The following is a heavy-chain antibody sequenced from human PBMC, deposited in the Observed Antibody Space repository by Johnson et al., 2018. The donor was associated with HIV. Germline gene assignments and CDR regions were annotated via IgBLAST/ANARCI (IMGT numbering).Heavy chain of an antibody. CDR1: GFTFSSYG. CDR2: IWYDGSNK. D-gene: IGHD2-21*01. J-gene: IGHJ3*02. V-gene: IGHV3-33*01. Sequence: QVQLVESGGGMVQPGRSLRLSCAASGFTFSSYGMHWVRQAPGKGLEWVAVIWYDGSNKYYADSVKGRFTISRDNAKNSLYLQMNSLRAEDTAVYYCARARARVTFDIWGQGTMVTVSS. CDR3: ARARARVTFDI.